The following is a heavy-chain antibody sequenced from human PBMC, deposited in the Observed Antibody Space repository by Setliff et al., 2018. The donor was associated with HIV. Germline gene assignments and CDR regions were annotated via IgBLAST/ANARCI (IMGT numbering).Heavy chain of an antibody. CDR1: GGAFSIFA. CDR3: RVGHNDAFDI. Sequence: SVKVSCKASGGAFSIFAISWVRQAPGQGLEWMGRIDPEDDETKYAEKFQDRVTITRDRSMSTASTELSSLRSEDTAMYYCRVGHNDAFDIWGQGTMVTVSS. CDR2: IDPEDDET. D-gene: IGHD1-1*01. J-gene: IGHJ3*02. V-gene: IGHV1-69*10.